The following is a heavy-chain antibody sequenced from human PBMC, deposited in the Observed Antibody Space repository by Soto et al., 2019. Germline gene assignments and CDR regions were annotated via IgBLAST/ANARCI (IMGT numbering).Heavy chain of an antibody. CDR1: GFTFSNYA. V-gene: IGHV3-30*03. J-gene: IGHJ5*02. D-gene: IGHD2-2*01. CDR3: AREYCSSTSCLNWFDP. CDR2: IASDGKDK. Sequence: GGSLRLSCAASGFTFSNYAIHWVRQAPGKGLEWVAVIASDGKDKRYADSVKGRFTISRDNAKNSLYLQMNSLRAEDTAVYYCAREYCSSTSCLNWFDPWGQGTLVTVSS.